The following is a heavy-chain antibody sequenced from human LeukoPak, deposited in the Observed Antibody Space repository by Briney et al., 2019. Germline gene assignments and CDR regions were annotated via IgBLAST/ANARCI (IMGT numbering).Heavy chain of an antibody. J-gene: IGHJ5*02. Sequence: GGSLILSCAASGCTFSSYAMSWVRQAPGKGLEWVSAIIGSGGSTYYADSVKGRFTISRDNSKNTLYLQMNSLRAEDAAVYYCAKGNIVVVPAAITNNWFDPWGQGTLVTVSS. CDR1: GCTFSSYA. CDR2: IIGSGGST. D-gene: IGHD2-2*01. CDR3: AKGNIVVVPAAITNNWFDP. V-gene: IGHV3-23*01.